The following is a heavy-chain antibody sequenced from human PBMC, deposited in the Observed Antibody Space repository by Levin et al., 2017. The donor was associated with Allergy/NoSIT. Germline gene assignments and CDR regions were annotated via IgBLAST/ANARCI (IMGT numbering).Heavy chain of an antibody. CDR1: GYTFTGYY. Sequence: GGSLRLSCKASGYTFTGYYMHWVRQAPGQGLEWMGRINPNSGGTNYAQKFQGRVTMTRDTSISTAYMELSRLRSDDTAVYYCARDYGDYPFWFDPWGQGTLVTVSS. J-gene: IGHJ5*02. V-gene: IGHV1-2*06. CDR2: INPNSGGT. D-gene: IGHD4-17*01. CDR3: ARDYGDYPFWFDP.